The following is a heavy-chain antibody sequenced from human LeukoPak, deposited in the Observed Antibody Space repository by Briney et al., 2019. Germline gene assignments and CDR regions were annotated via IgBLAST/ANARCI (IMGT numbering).Heavy chain of an antibody. D-gene: IGHD2-2*01. CDR1: GFSFSAYS. V-gene: IGHV3-21*01. CDR3: ARGRGCSSKSCYPDY. CDR2: ISPGSSYR. Sequence: PGGSLRLTCAASGFSFSAYSINWVRQAPGKGLEWVSSISPGSSYRHYADSVKGRFTISRDNAKSSLYLQMNSLGAEDTALYYCARGRGCSSKSCYPDYWGQGVLVTVSS. J-gene: IGHJ4*02.